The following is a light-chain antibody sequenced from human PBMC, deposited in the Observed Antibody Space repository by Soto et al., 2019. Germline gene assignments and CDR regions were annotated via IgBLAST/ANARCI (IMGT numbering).Light chain of an antibody. CDR3: CSFASSSTYV. V-gene: IGLV3-21*02. Sequence: SYELTQTPSVSVAPGQTARITCGGDNIGANSVHWYQQKPGQAPILVVYDDSDRPSGIPERFSGSNSGNTAALTITRVEGGDEADYYCCSFASSSTYVFGTGTKLTVL. CDR2: DDS. J-gene: IGLJ1*01. CDR1: NIGANS.